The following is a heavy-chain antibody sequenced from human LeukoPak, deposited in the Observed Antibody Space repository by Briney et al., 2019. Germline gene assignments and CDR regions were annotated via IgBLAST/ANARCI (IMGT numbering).Heavy chain of an antibody. V-gene: IGHV1-69*05. D-gene: IGHD2-15*01. CDR1: GGTFNNSA. J-gene: IGHJ3*02. CDR2: VIPIFGTA. Sequence: SVKVSCKTSGGTFNNSAISWVRQAPGQGLEWMGGVIPIFGTANYAQKFQGRVTITTDESTSTAYMELSSLRSEDTAVYYCARDSVGDDAFDIWGQGTMVTVSS. CDR3: ARDSVGDDAFDI.